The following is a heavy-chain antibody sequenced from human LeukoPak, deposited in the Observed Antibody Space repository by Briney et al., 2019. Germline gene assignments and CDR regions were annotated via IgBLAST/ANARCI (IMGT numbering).Heavy chain of an antibody. J-gene: IGHJ1*01. D-gene: IGHD3-22*01. V-gene: IGHV3-74*01. CDR2: IKSDGST. CDR1: GFTFSPYW. CDR3: ARAPSKIGGYYPEYFRH. Sequence: GGSLRLSCAASGFTFSPYWMHWVRQAPGKGLVWVSRIKSDGSTNYADSVKGRFTISRDNAKNTVSLQMNSLRAEDTGVYLCARAPSKIGGYYPEYFRHWGQGTLVTVSS.